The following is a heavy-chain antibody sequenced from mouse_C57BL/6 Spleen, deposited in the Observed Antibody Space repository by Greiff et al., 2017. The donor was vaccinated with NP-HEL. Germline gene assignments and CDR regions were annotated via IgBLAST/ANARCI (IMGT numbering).Heavy chain of an antibody. J-gene: IGHJ4*01. Sequence: VQLQQSGPELVKPGASVKISCKASGYAFSSSWMNWVKQRPGKGLEWIGRIYPGDGDTNYNGKFKGKATLTADKSSSTAYMQLSSLTSEDSAVYFCARERQLYAMDYWGQGTSVTVSS. CDR1: GYAFSSSW. CDR3: ARERQLYAMDY. V-gene: IGHV1-82*01. CDR2: IYPGDGDT. D-gene: IGHD3-2*01.